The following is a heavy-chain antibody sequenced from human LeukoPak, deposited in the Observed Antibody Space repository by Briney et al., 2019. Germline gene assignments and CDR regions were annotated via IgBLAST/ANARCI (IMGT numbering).Heavy chain of an antibody. Sequence: GASVKVSCKASGYTFTGYYMHWVRQAPGQGLEWMGWINPNSGGTNYAQKFQGRVTMTRDTSISTAYMELSRLRSDDTAVYYCARGLGYSYGCFDYWGQGTLVTVSS. V-gene: IGHV1-2*02. CDR3: ARGLGYSYGCFDY. J-gene: IGHJ4*02. CDR2: INPNSGGT. CDR1: GYTFTGYY. D-gene: IGHD5-18*01.